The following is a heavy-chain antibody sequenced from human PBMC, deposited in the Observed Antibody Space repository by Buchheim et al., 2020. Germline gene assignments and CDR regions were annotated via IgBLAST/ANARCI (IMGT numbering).Heavy chain of an antibody. Sequence: EVQLLESGGGLVQPGGSLRLSCAASGFTFSSNAMNWVRQAPGKGLEWVSYISSSGSTIYYADSVKGRFTISRDNAKNSLYLQMNSLRAEDTAVYYCARAVMYCSSTSCYVDYWGQGTL. CDR2: ISSSGSTI. CDR1: GFTFSSNA. D-gene: IGHD2-2*01. CDR3: ARAVMYCSSTSCYVDY. J-gene: IGHJ4*02. V-gene: IGHV3-48*04.